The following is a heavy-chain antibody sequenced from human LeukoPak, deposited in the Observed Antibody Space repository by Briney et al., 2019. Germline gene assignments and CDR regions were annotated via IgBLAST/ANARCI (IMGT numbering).Heavy chain of an antibody. CDR2: IYSGGST. V-gene: IGHV4-34*01. J-gene: IGHJ4*02. CDR3: AKSGGYGLIDY. CDR1: GGSFSGYY. D-gene: IGHD1-26*01. Sequence: PSETLSLTCAVYGGSFSGYYWSWIRQPPGKGLEWIGNIYSGGSTYYNASLQSRVTISIDTSKNQFSLRLNSVTAADTAMYYCAKSGGYGLIDYWGQGTRVTVSS.